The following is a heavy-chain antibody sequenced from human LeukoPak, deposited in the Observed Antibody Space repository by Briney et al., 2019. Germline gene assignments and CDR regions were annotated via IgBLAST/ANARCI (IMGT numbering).Heavy chain of an antibody. CDR3: AKDRLKYCNGGSCYFDY. V-gene: IGHV3-30*02. D-gene: IGHD2-15*01. CDR2: IRYDGSNK. Sequence: GGSLRLSCAASGFTFSSYGMHWVRQAPGKGLEWVALIRYDGSNKYYADSVKGRFTISRDNSKNTLYLQMNSLRAEDTAVYYCAKDRLKYCNGGSCYFDYWGQGTLVTVSS. J-gene: IGHJ4*02. CDR1: GFTFSSYG.